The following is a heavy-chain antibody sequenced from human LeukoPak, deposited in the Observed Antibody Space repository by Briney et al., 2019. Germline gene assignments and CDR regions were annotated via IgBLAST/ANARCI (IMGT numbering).Heavy chain of an antibody. CDR2: ISYDGSNK. Sequence: GGSLRLSCAASGFTFSSYAMHWVRQAPGKGLEWVAVISYDGSNKYYADSVKGRFTISRDNSKNTLYLQMNSLRAEDTAVYYCARTPPYCSSTSCRPHYWGQGTLVTVSS. CDR1: GFTFSSYA. V-gene: IGHV3-30-3*01. CDR3: ARTPPYCSSTSCRPHY. D-gene: IGHD2-2*01. J-gene: IGHJ4*02.